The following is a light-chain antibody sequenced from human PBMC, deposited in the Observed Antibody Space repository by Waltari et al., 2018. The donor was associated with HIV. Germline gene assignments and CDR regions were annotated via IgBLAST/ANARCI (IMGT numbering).Light chain of an antibody. J-gene: IGKJ4*01. CDR1: QSVSSSY. CDR2: GAS. V-gene: IGKV3-20*01. Sequence: EIVLTQSPGTLSLSPGERATLSCRASQSVSSSYLAWYQQKPGQAPRLLIYGASSRATGIPDRFSGSVSGTEFTLTISRLEPEDFAVYYCQQYGSSLPLTFGGGTKVEIK. CDR3: QQYGSSLPLT.